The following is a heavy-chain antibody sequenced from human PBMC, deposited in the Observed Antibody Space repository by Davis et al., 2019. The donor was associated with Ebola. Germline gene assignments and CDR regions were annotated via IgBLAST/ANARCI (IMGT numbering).Heavy chain of an antibody. CDR1: GGSISSNY. CDR2: ISDSGNT. Sequence: MPGGSLRLSCTVSGGSISSNYWSWIRRPPGRGLEWIGYISDSGNTNYNPTLKSRVTISADTSKNQFSLKLSSVTAADTAVYYCARTLRGAGSYYFDYWGQGTLVTVSS. D-gene: IGHD6-6*01. CDR3: ARTLRGAGSYYFDY. J-gene: IGHJ4*02. V-gene: IGHV4-59*08.